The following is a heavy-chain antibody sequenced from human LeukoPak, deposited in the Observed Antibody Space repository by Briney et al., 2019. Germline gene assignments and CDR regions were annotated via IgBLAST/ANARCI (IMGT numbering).Heavy chain of an antibody. J-gene: IGHJ5*02. CDR1: GGSFSGYY. V-gene: IGHV4-34*01. D-gene: IGHD3-3*01. CDR3: ARGGNYDFWSGYYVSSYNWFDP. Sequence: TSETLSLTCAVYGGSFSGYYWSWIRQPPGKGLEWIGEINSSGSTSYNPSLKSRVTISVDTSKHQFSLKLSSVTPADTAVYYCARGGNYDFWSGYYVSSYNWFDPWGQGTLVTVSS. CDR2: INSSGST.